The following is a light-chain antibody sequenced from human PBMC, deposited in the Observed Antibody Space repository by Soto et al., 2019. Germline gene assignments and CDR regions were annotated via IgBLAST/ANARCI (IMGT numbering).Light chain of an antibody. CDR3: QNYNSDPKT. J-gene: IGKJ1*01. Sequence: DIQMTQSPSSLSASVGDRVTITCRASQGISNSLAWYQQKPGKVPKLLIYAASTLQSGVPSRFSGSGFGTDFTLTISSLQPEDVVTYYCQNYNSDPKTFGQGTKVEIK. CDR1: QGISNS. CDR2: AAS. V-gene: IGKV1-27*01.